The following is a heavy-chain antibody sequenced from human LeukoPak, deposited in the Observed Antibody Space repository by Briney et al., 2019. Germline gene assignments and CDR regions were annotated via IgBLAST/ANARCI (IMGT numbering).Heavy chain of an antibody. CDR3: AGNWFYRDYFEY. V-gene: IGHV3-30*03. CDR2: LSYDGSNE. J-gene: IGHJ4*02. D-gene: IGHD3-10*01. CDR1: GFTVSNDY. Sequence: GGSLRLSCAVSGFTVSNDYMSWVRQAPGKGLEWVAVLSYDGSNEYYADSVKGRFTISRDNSKNTLYLQMNSLRVEDTAVYYCAGNWFYRDYFEYWGQGTLVTVSS.